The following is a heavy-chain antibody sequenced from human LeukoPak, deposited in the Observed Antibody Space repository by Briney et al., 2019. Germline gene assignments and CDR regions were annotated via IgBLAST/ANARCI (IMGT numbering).Heavy chain of an antibody. CDR3: ARDLGGSSGLGY. CDR1: GSTFSNYR. CDR2: IKEDGSEE. J-gene: IGHJ4*02. Sequence: GGSLRLSCAASGSTFSNYRMNWVRHSPGRGLEWVANIKEDGSEEHYADSVKGRFTISRDNSKNTLYLQMNSLRAEDTAVYYCARDLGGSSGLGYWGQGTLVTVFS. D-gene: IGHD6-19*01. V-gene: IGHV3-7*03.